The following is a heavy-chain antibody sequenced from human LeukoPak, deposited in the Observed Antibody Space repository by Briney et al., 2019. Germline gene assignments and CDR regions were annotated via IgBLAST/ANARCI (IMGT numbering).Heavy chain of an antibody. CDR1: GGSISSYY. D-gene: IGHD6-13*01. Sequence: SETLSLTCTVSGGSISSYYWSWIRQPPGKGLEWIGYNYYSGSTNYNPSLKSRVTISVDTSKNQFSLKLSSVTAADTAVYYCARVVGVAAAGTSAFDIWGQGTMVTVSS. J-gene: IGHJ3*02. V-gene: IGHV4-59*01. CDR2: NYYSGST. CDR3: ARVVGVAAAGTSAFDI.